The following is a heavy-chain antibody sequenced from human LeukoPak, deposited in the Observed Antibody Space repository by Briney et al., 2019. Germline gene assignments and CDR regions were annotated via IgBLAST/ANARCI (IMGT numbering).Heavy chain of an antibody. CDR3: ARDDVSGGNDH. D-gene: IGHD3-3*01. J-gene: IGHJ4*02. CDR2: IKGDGSME. CDR1: GFTFSSFW. Sequence: GGSLRLSCAASGFTFSSFWMSWVRQAPGKGLEWVAHIKGDGSMESYVDSVKGRFTISRDNARNSVYLQMNSLRAEDTAVYYCARDDVSGGNDHWGQGARVTVSS. V-gene: IGHV3-7*01.